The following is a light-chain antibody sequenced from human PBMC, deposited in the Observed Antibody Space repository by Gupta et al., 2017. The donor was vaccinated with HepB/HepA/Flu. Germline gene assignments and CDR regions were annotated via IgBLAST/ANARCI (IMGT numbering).Light chain of an antibody. Sequence: SYVLTQPPSVSVAPRETASVTCGGNNIGSKSVHWYQQTPGQAPVLVVYDDSDRPSGIPDRFSGSNSGNTATLTISRVEGGDEADYYCQVWDSSSDHRVFGGGTRLTVL. V-gene: IGLV3-21*02. CDR1: NIGSKS. CDR2: DDS. CDR3: QVWDSSSDHRV. J-gene: IGLJ2*01.